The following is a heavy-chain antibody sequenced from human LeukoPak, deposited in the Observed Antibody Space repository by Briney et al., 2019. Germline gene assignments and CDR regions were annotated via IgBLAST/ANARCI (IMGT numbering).Heavy chain of an antibody. Sequence: GGSLRLSCAASGFTFSSYAMHWVRQAPGKGLEWVAVISYDGSNKYCADSVKGRFTISRDNSNNTLYLQMNSLRAEDTAVYYCAKLTRLRPTRNYYGTDVWGQGTTVTVSS. CDR3: AKLTRLRPTRNYYGTDV. J-gene: IGHJ6*02. CDR1: GFTFSSYA. CDR2: ISYDGSNK. D-gene: IGHD4-17*01. V-gene: IGHV3-30-3*02.